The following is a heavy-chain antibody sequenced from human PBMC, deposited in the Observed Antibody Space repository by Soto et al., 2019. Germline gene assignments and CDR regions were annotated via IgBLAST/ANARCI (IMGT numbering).Heavy chain of an antibody. CDR1: GGSFSGYD. CDR2: INHSGIT. CDR3: AIWDYYYYGMDV. V-gene: IGHV4-34*01. J-gene: IGHJ6*02. Sequence: PSETLSLTCAVYGGSFSGYDCSWIRQPPWKGLEWIGEINHSGITNYNPSLKSRVTISVDTSKNQFSLKLSSVTAADTAVYYCAIWDYYYYGMDVLGQRTTLTLCS. D-gene: IGHD3-16*01.